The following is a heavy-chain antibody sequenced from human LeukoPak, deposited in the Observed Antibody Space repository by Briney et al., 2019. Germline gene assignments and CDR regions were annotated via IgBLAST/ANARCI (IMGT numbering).Heavy chain of an antibody. D-gene: IGHD3-10*01. CDR3: ARTRYYYNSRSYGAPYYFDY. V-gene: IGHV4-39*01. Sequence: KPSETLSLTCAVSGGSISSNSYYWGWIRQPPGKGPEWIGSIYYSGSTYYNPSLKSRVTISVDTSKNQFSLKLSSVTAADTAVYYCARTRYYYNSRSYGAPYYFDYWGQGTLVTVSS. J-gene: IGHJ4*02. CDR2: IYYSGST. CDR1: GGSISSNSYY.